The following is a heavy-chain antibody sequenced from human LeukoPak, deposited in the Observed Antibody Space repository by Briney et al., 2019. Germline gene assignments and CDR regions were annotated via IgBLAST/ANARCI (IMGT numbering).Heavy chain of an antibody. J-gene: IGHJ2*01. D-gene: IGHD6-13*01. V-gene: IGHV4-34*01. CDR1: GGSFSGYY. CDR2: INHSGST. Sequence: SETLSLTCAVYGGSFSGYYWSWIRQPPGKGLEWIGEINHSGSTNYNPSLKSRVTISVDTSKNQFSLKLSSVTAADTAVYYCARSYSSPGRRYWYFDLWGRGTLVTVSS. CDR3: ARSYSSPGRRYWYFDL.